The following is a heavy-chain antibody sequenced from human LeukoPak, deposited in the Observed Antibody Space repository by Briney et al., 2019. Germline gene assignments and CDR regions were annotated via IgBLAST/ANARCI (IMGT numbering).Heavy chain of an antibody. D-gene: IGHD6-19*01. CDR1: GYTLTELS. J-gene: IGHJ4*02. CDR3: ATVSSVAGTFRDY. Sequence: ASVKVSCKVSGYTLTELSIHWVRQAPGKGLEWMGSLGPEDGETNYVQKFQGRVTMTEDTSTDTAYMELSSLRSEDTAVYYCATVSSVAGTFRDYWGQGTLVTVSS. CDR2: LGPEDGET. V-gene: IGHV1-24*01.